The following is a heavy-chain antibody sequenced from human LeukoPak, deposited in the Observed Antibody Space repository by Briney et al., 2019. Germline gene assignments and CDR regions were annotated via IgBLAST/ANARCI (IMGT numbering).Heavy chain of an antibody. Sequence: GASVKVSCKASGYIFTDYYLHWVRQAPGQGVEWMGWINPNSGDTNYAQKFQGRVTMTRDTSISTAHMEMSRLRSDDTAVYYCARANFLYCSSTTCFFDYWGQGTLVTVSS. D-gene: IGHD2-2*01. CDR2: INPNSGDT. CDR1: GYIFTDYY. CDR3: ARANFLYCSSTTCFFDY. V-gene: IGHV1-2*02. J-gene: IGHJ4*02.